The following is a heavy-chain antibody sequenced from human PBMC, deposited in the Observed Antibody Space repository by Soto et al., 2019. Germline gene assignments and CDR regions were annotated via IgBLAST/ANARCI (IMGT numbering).Heavy chain of an antibody. J-gene: IGHJ5*02. CDR1: GGSISSGGYS. Sequence: QLQLQESGSGLVKPSQTLSLTCAVSGGSISSGGYSWSWIRQPPGKGLEWIGYIYHSGSTYYNPSLKSRVTISVDRSKNQFSLKLSSVTAADTAVYYCARGGIGYSGYDYPNWFDPWGQGTLVTVSS. CDR2: IYHSGST. D-gene: IGHD5-12*01. V-gene: IGHV4-30-2*01. CDR3: ARGGIGYSGYDYPNWFDP.